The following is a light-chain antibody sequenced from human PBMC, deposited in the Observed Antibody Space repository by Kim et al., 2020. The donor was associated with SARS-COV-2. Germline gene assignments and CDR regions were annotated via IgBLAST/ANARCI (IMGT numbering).Light chain of an antibody. CDR3: QKYNSAPWT. CDR1: EDIANS. Sequence: ASVGDRVTITCRASEDIANSLAWYQQKPGKVPQVLIYAASTLQSGVPSRFSGSGSGTEFTLTIGSLQTEDVATYYCQKYNSAPWTFGPGTKVDIK. CDR2: AAS. V-gene: IGKV1-27*01. J-gene: IGKJ1*01.